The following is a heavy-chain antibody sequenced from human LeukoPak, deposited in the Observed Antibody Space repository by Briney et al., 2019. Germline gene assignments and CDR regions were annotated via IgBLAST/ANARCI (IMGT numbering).Heavy chain of an antibody. CDR1: GFTFSNAW. CDR3: AKDGLITMMVVVFYYFDY. D-gene: IGHD3-22*01. Sequence: GGSLRLSCAASGFTFSNAWMSWVRQAPGKGLEWVSAISGSGGSTYYADSVKGRFTISRDNSKNTLYLQMNSLRVEDTAVYYCAKDGLITMMVVVFYYFDYWGQGTLVTVSS. V-gene: IGHV3-23*01. J-gene: IGHJ4*02. CDR2: ISGSGGST.